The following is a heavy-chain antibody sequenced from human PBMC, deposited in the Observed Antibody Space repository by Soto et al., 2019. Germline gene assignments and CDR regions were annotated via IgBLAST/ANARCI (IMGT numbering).Heavy chain of an antibody. CDR3: ARDADYYDSSGYYPYNWFDP. CDR1: GGSISSYY. V-gene: IGHV4-59*01. D-gene: IGHD3-22*01. CDR2: IYYSGST. J-gene: IGHJ5*02. Sequence: TSETLSPTCTVSGGSISSYYWSWIRQPPGKGLEWIGYIYYSGSTNYNPSLKSRVTISVDTSKNQFSLKLSSVTAADTAVYYCARDADYYDSSGYYPYNWFDPWGQGTLVTVSS.